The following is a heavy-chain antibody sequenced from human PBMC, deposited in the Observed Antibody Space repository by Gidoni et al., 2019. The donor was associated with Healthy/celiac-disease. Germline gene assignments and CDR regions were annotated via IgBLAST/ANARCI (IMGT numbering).Heavy chain of an antibody. CDR3: ARDLAICSGGSCYGDYYYYYGMDV. J-gene: IGHJ6*02. CDR1: GYTFTGSY. V-gene: IGHV1-2*04. Sequence: QVQLVQSGAEVKKPGASVKVSCKASGYTFTGSYMHWVRPAPGQGLAWMGWINPNSGGTNYAQKFQGWVTMTRDTSISTAYMELSRLRSDDTAVYYCARDLAICSGGSCYGDYYYYYGMDVWGQGTTVTVSS. D-gene: IGHD2-15*01. CDR2: INPNSGGT.